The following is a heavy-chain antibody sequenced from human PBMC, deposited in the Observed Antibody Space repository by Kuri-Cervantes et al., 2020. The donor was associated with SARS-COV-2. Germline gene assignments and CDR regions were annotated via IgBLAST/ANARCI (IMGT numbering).Heavy chain of an antibody. D-gene: IGHD6-13*01. V-gene: IGHV3-20*04. Sequence: GESLKISCAASGFTFDDYGMSWVRQVPGKGLEWVSGINWNGGSTGHADSVKGRFTISRDNAKNSLYLQMNSLRAEDTAVYYCAKDVAAGTRAPPEYFQHWGQGTLVTVSS. J-gene: IGHJ1*01. CDR2: INWNGGST. CDR3: AKDVAAGTRAPPEYFQH. CDR1: GFTFDDYG.